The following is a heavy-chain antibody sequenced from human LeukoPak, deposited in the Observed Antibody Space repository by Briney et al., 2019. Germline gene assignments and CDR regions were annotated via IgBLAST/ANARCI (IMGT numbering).Heavy chain of an antibody. CDR3: ARDLGYYYDSSVHDAFDI. CDR2: ISAYNGNT. Sequence: ASVKVSCKASGYTFTSYGISWLRQAPGQGLECMGWISAYNGNTNYAQKLQGRVTMTTDTSTSTAYMELRSLRSDDTAVYYCARDLGYYYDSSVHDAFDIWGQGTMVTVSS. D-gene: IGHD3-22*01. CDR1: GYTFTSYG. V-gene: IGHV1-18*01. J-gene: IGHJ3*02.